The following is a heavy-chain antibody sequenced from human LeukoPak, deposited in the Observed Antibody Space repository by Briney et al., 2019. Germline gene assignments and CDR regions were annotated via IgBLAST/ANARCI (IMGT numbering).Heavy chain of an antibody. D-gene: IGHD4-17*01. CDR3: ARDRHGDTGDWSFDL. CDR2: INQDGSEK. J-gene: IGHJ2*01. Sequence: HPGGSLRLSCAASGFTFSSYWMSWVRQAPGKGLEWVANINQDGSEKYYVDSVKGRFTISRDNGRSSLFLQMNSLRVEVTAVYYCARDRHGDTGDWSFDLWGRGTLVTVSS. V-gene: IGHV3-7*01. CDR1: GFTFSSYW.